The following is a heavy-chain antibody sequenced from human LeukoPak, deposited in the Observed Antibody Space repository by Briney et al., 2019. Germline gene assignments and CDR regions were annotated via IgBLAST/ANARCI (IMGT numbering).Heavy chain of an antibody. CDR3: ARVASSNRAVFFDY. J-gene: IGHJ4*02. V-gene: IGHV4-59*01. Sequence: SETLSLTCTVSGGSISSYYWSWIRQPPGKGLEWIGYIYYSGSTNYNPSLKSRVTISVDTSKNQFSLKLRSVTAADTAVYYCARVASSNRAVFFDYWGQGTLVTVSS. D-gene: IGHD6-13*01. CDR1: GGSISSYY. CDR2: IYYSGST.